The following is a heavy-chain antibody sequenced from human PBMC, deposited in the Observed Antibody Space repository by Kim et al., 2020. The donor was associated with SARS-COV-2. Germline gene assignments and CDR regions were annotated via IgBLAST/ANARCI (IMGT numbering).Heavy chain of an antibody. CDR2: VTGESDAT. CDR3: VKSTILRGVILAGNAFDA. J-gene: IGHJ3*01. CDR1: GFTFNTHA. D-gene: IGHD3-10*01. V-gene: IGHV3-23*01. Sequence: GGSLRLSCSASGFTFNTHAMTWVRQAPGRGPEWVATVTGESDATFYADSVRGRFIVSRDNDRNLLFLHMSGLRVDDTATYFCVKSTILRGVILAGNAFDAWGPGSLVTVSS.